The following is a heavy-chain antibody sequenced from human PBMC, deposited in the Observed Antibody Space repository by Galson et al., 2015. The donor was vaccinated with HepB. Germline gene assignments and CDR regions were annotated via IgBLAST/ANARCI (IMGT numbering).Heavy chain of an antibody. J-gene: IGHJ3*02. CDR1: GFAFSSYS. CDR2: ISSGGDYK. Sequence: SLRLSCAASGFAFSSYSMTWVRQAPGKGLEWVSSISSGGDYKYYADSLKGRFTISRDNAKNSLYLQMNSLRAEDTAVYYCARERADAFDICGPGTMVTVSS. CDR3: ARERADAFDI. V-gene: IGHV3-21*01.